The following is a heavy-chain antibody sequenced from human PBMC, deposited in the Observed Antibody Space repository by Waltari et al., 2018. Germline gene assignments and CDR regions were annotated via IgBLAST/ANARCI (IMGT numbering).Heavy chain of an antibody. V-gene: IGHV3-30*04. D-gene: IGHD3-22*01. Sequence: QVQLVESGGGVVQPGRSLRLSCAASGFTFISYAMHWVRQPLGGGLEWVAVISHDESHSYYTDSVRGRFPIARDNSKNTLYLQMNSRRAEDTAIYYCARGWGHYYDSSGYYGWGQGTLVTVSS. CDR2: ISHDESHS. J-gene: IGHJ4*02. CDR3: ARGWGHYYDSSGYYG. CDR1: GFTFISYA.